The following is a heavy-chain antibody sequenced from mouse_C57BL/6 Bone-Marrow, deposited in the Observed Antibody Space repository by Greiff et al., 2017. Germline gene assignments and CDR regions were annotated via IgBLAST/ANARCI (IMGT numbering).Heavy chain of an antibody. CDR2: INPYNGGT. D-gene: IGHD1-1*01. V-gene: IGHV1-19*01. CDR3: ARSTTVDFDY. CDR1: GYTFTDYY. J-gene: IGHJ2*01. Sequence: DVQLQESGPVLVKPGASVKMSCKASGYTFTDYYMNWVKQSHGKSLEWIGVINPYNGGTSYNQKFKGKATLTVDKSSSTAYMELNSLTSEDSAVYYCARSTTVDFDYWGQGTTLTVSS.